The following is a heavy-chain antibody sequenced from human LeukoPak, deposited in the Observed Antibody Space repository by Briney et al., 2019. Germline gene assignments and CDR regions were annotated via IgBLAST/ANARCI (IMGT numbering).Heavy chain of an antibody. CDR3: ARGGYCSGGNCYSNAFDI. J-gene: IGHJ3*02. V-gene: IGHV1-3*03. Sequence: ASVKVSCKASGYTFTSYVMHWVRQVPGQRLEWMGWINAGNDNTKYSQEFQGRVTITRDTSASTAYMELSSLRSEDMAFYYCARGGYCSGGNCYSNAFDIWGQGTMVSVSS. D-gene: IGHD2-15*01. CDR2: INAGNDNT. CDR1: GYTFTSYV.